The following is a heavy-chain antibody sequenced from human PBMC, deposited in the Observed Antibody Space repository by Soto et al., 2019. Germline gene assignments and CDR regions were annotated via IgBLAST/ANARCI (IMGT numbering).Heavy chain of an antibody. CDR3: ARVGGGTTSLKLQF. J-gene: IGHJ2*01. CDR2: ISAYNGDT. D-gene: IGHD1-7*01. CDR1: VYTFVTYG. Sequence: ASGKVSCKASVYTFVTYGVSWVRQASGQGLEWMGWISAYNGDTNYAQNLQGRVTMTTDTSTTTAYMELRSLRSDDTAVYYCARVGGGTTSLKLQFWGR. V-gene: IGHV1-18*01.